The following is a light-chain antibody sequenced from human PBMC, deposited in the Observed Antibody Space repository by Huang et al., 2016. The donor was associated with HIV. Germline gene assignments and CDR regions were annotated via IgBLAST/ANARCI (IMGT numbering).Light chain of an antibody. Sequence: DIQMTQSPSSLPASVGDRVTITCRASQGISNSLAWYQQKTGKDPKLLLYAASKLESGVPSRLSGSASGTDYTLTISSLQPEDFATYYCQQYWSTPPATFGQGTKVEIK. CDR3: QQYWSTPPAT. CDR2: AAS. V-gene: IGKV1-NL1*01. J-gene: IGKJ1*01. CDR1: QGISNS.